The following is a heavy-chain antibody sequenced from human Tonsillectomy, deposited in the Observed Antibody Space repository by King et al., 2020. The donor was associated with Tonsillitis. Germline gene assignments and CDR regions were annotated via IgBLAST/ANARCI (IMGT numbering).Heavy chain of an antibody. CDR3: AKARYSSGWANWFDP. D-gene: IGHD6-19*01. Sequence: VQLVESGGGLVQPGRSLRLSCAASGFTFDDYAMHWVRQAPGKGLEWVSGISWDRGSIGYADSVKGRFTISRDNAKNSLYLQMNSLRAEVTALYYCAKARYSSGWANWFDPWGQGTLVTVSS. CDR2: ISWDRGSI. J-gene: IGHJ5*02. CDR1: GFTFDDYA. V-gene: IGHV3-9*01.